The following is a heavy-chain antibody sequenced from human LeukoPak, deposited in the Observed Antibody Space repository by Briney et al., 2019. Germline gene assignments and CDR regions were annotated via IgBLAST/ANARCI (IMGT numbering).Heavy chain of an antibody. CDR1: GGSISSSSYY. Sequence: PSETLSLTCTVSGGSISSSSYYWGWIRQPPGKGLEWIGSIYYSGSTYYNPSLKSRVTISVDTSKNQFSLKLSSVTAADTAVYYCAAHSSSHRCYDPWGQGTLVTVSS. J-gene: IGHJ5*02. CDR3: AAHSSSHRCYDP. V-gene: IGHV4-39*01. D-gene: IGHD6-13*01. CDR2: IYYSGST.